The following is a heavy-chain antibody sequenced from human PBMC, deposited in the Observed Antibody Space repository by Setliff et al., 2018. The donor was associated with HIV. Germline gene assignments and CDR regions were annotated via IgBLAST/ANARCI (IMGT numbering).Heavy chain of an antibody. CDR2: IYFSGST. Sequence: SETLSLTCTVSGDSVTSDSYYWSWIRQPAGKTLEWIGRIYFSGSTNYNPSLKSRVTISIDTSKNQLSLKLSSVTAADTAVYYCARDWAAPYYYGMDVWGPGTTVTVSS. CDR1: GDSVTSDSYY. D-gene: IGHD3-16*01. J-gene: IGHJ6*02. V-gene: IGHV4-61*02. CDR3: ARDWAAPYYYGMDV.